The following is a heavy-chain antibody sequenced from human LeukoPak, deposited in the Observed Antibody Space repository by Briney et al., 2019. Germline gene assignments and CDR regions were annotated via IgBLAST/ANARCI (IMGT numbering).Heavy chain of an antibody. V-gene: IGHV3-30*03. Sequence: GGSLRLSCAASGFTFSSYGMHWVRQAPGKGLEWVAVISYDGSNKYYADSVKGRFTISRDNSKNTLYLQMNSLRAEDTAVYYCARADWFDPWGQGTLVTVSS. CDR3: ARADWFDP. CDR1: GFTFSSYG. CDR2: ISYDGSNK. J-gene: IGHJ5*02.